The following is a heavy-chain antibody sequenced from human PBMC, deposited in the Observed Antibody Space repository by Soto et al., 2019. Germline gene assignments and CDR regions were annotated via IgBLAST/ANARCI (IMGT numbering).Heavy chain of an antibody. Sequence: SETLSLTCGVSGGTVASSHWWSWVRQSPGRGLEWIGNVYHTGDTNFNPSLQSRVTFSVDKSSNQFSLRLTSVTAADTAVYFCAREIVTAGGNNYFDPWGPGTLVTVSS. J-gene: IGHJ5*02. D-gene: IGHD2-21*02. CDR3: AREIVTAGGNNYFDP. V-gene: IGHV4-4*02. CDR1: GGTVASSHW. CDR2: VYHTGDT.